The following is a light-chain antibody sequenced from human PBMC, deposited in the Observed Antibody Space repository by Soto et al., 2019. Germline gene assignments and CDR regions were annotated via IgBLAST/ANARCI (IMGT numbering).Light chain of an antibody. CDR2: GAS. J-gene: IGKJ4*01. CDR1: QSVSNN. V-gene: IGKV3-15*01. Sequence: EVLLTQSPATLSVSPGARVTLSCRASQSVSNNLAWYQQTPGQAPRLLIYGASTRATGIPARFSGSGSGTEFTLTISSLQSEDFVLYYCHQYNNWPLTFGGGTKVEIK. CDR3: HQYNNWPLT.